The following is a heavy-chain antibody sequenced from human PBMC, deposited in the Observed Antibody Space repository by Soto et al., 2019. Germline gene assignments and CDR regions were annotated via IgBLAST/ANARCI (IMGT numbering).Heavy chain of an antibody. D-gene: IGHD3-22*01. V-gene: IGHV4-31*03. CDR2: IYYSGST. CDR1: GGSISSAAYY. Sequence: SETLSLTCTVSGGSISSAAYYWSWIRQHPGKGLEWIGYIYYSGSTYYNPSLKSRVTISVDTSKNQFSLKLSSVTAADTAVYYCARTKYYYDSSGPLGGAFDIWGQGTMVTVSS. CDR3: ARTKYYYDSSGPLGGAFDI. J-gene: IGHJ3*02.